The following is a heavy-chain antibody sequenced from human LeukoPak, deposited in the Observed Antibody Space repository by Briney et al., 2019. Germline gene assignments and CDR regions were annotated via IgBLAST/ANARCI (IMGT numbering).Heavy chain of an antibody. CDR1: GFTFSSYS. CDR3: ATAPGYYYDSSGPDY. V-gene: IGHV3-21*01. Sequence: GGSLRLSCAASGFTFSSYSMNWVRQAPGKGLEWVSSISSSSSYIYYADSVKGRFTISRDNAKNSLYLQMNSLRAEDTAVYYCATAPGYYYDSSGPDYWGQGTLVTVSS. J-gene: IGHJ4*02. D-gene: IGHD3-22*01. CDR2: ISSSSSYI.